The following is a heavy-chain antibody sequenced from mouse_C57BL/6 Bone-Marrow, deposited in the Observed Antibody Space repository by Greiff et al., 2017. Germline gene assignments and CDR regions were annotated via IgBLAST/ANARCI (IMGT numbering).Heavy chain of an antibody. Sequence: VQLQESGAELMKPGASVKLSCKATGYTFTGYWIEWVKQRPGHGLEWIGEILPGSGSTNYNEKFKGKATFTADTSSNTASMQLRSLTAEDSDIYSCARLSLWDYAWFAYWGQGTLVTVSA. V-gene: IGHV1-9*01. D-gene: IGHD2-4*01. CDR1: GYTFTGYW. CDR3: ARLSLWDYAWFAY. CDR2: ILPGSGST. J-gene: IGHJ3*01.